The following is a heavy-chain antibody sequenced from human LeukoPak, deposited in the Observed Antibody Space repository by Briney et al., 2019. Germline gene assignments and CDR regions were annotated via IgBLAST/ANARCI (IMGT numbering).Heavy chain of an antibody. CDR3: AKDVVVVPAAYFDY. CDR2: TSGSGGST. Sequence: PGGSLRLSCAASGFTFSSYAMSWVRQAPGKGLEWVSATSGSGGSTYYADSVKGRFTISRDNSKNTLYLQMNSLRAEDTAVYYCAKDVVVVPAAYFDYWGQGTLVTVSS. J-gene: IGHJ4*02. D-gene: IGHD2-2*01. V-gene: IGHV3-23*01. CDR1: GFTFSSYA.